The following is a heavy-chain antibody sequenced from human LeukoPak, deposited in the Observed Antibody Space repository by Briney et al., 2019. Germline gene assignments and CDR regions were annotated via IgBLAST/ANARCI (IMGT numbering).Heavy chain of an antibody. Sequence: SETLSLTCTVSGGSISSYYWSWIRQPPGKGLEWIGEINHSGSTNYNPSLKSRVTISVDTSKNQFSLKLSSVTAADTAVYYCARDGGETYLDYWGQGTLVTVSS. J-gene: IGHJ4*02. CDR1: GGSISSYY. CDR3: ARDGGETYLDY. CDR2: INHSGST. D-gene: IGHD3-16*01. V-gene: IGHV4-34*01.